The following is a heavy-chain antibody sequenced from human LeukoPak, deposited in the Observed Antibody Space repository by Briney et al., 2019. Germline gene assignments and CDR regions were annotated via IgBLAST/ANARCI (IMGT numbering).Heavy chain of an antibody. CDR3: AREGQGYHKGSDY. Sequence: PSETLSLTCTVSGGSISSYYWSWIRQPPGKGLEWIGYIYYGGSTNYNPSLKSRVTISVDTSKNQFSLKLSSVTAADTAVYYCAREGQGYHKGSDYWGQGTLVTVSS. D-gene: IGHD5-18*01. V-gene: IGHV4-59*01. J-gene: IGHJ4*02. CDR2: IYYGGST. CDR1: GGSISSYY.